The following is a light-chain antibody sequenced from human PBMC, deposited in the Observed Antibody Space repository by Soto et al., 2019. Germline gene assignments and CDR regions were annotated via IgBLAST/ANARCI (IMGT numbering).Light chain of an antibody. CDR3: QQYNSSPPIT. CDR2: GAS. Sequence: EIVMTQSPATLSVSPGERATLSCRASQSVSSNLAWYQQKPGQAPRRLIYGASTRATGIPARFSGSGSGTEFTLTISSLQSEDFAVYYCQQYNSSPPITFGQGTRLEIK. V-gene: IGKV3-15*01. J-gene: IGKJ5*01. CDR1: QSVSSN.